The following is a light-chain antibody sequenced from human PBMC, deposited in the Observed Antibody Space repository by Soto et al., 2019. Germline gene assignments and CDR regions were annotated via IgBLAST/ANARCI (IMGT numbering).Light chain of an antibody. Sequence: DFQVTQSPSSLSASVGDRFTITCRASQSVNDYLNWYQQRPGKAPRLLIYAASTLHSGVPSRFSGSGFGTDFSLTITSLQPEDFATYYCQQSFSTPYIFGQGTKLEIK. CDR2: AAS. V-gene: IGKV1-39*01. CDR3: QQSFSTPYI. CDR1: QSVNDY. J-gene: IGKJ2*01.